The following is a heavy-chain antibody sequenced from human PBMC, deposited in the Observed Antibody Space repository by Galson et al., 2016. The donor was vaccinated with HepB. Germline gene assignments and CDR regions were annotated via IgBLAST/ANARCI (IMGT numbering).Heavy chain of an antibody. V-gene: IGHV7-4-1*02. Sequence: SVKVSCKASGYTFTTYPVNWLRQAPGQGLEWMGCINTNTGNPTFAQDFTGRFVFSLDTSVSTAYLQIISLKAEDTAVYFCARASCGGDCNQYYYYYYGLDVWGQGTTVAVSS. J-gene: IGHJ6*02. CDR1: GYTFTTYP. CDR3: ARASCGGDCNQYYYYYYGLDV. CDR2: INTNTGNP. D-gene: IGHD2-21*02.